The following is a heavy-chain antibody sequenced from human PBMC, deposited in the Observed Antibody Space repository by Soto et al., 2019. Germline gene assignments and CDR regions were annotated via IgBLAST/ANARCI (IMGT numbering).Heavy chain of an antibody. Sequence: QVQLVQSGAEVKKPGSSVKVSCKASGGDFINYGISWVRQAPGQGLEWMGGIIPIFRSANYAKKFQGRVTIAADESTTTAYIELTTLTSEDTAVYYCARDRYYDGVGYHYESAYWGQGTLVTVSA. CDR1: GGDFINYG. J-gene: IGHJ4*02. CDR3: ARDRYYDGVGYHYESAY. V-gene: IGHV1-69*01. CDR2: IIPIFRSA. D-gene: IGHD3-22*01.